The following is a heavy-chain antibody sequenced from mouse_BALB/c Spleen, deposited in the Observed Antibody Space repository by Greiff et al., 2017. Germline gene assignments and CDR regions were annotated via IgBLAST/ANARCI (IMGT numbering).Heavy chain of an antibody. Sequence: EVQLVESGGGLVKPGGSLKLSCAASGFTFSSYAMSWVRQSPEKRLEWVAEISSGGSYTYYPDTVTGRFTISRDNAKNTLYLEMSSLRSEDTAMYYCAREDDYDEYYFDYWGQGTTLTVSS. CDR1: GFTFSSYA. D-gene: IGHD2-4*01. CDR3: AREDDYDEYYFDY. CDR2: ISSGGSYT. J-gene: IGHJ2*01. V-gene: IGHV5-9-4*01.